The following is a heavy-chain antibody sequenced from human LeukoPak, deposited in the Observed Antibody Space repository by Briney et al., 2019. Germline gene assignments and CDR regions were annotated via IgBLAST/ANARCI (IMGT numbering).Heavy chain of an antibody. V-gene: IGHV3-30*02. CDR2: IGYDGSNK. D-gene: IGHD1-26*01. CDR3: ASKLVVGATKSDYFDY. CDR1: GFIFSSYG. J-gene: IGHJ4*02. Sequence: PGGSLRLSCAASGFIFSSYGMHWVRQAPGKGLEWVAFIGYDGSNKDSADPVKGRFTISRDNAKNTLYLQMNSLRAEDTAVYYCASKLVVGATKSDYFDYWGQGTLVTVSS.